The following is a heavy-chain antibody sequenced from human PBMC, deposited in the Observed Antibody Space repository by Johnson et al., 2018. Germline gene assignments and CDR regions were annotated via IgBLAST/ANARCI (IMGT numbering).Heavy chain of an antibody. V-gene: IGHV1-8*01. D-gene: IGHD3-22*01. Sequence: QVQLVQSGAEVKKPGASVKVSCKASGYTFTSYDINWVRQATGQGLEWMGWMNPNSGDTGFAQKFQGRVTMTRNTSISTAYMELSSLRPEDTAVFYCARDRVVTRGFDVWGQGTMVTVSS. CDR2: MNPNSGDT. CDR3: ARDRVVTRGFDV. J-gene: IGHJ3*01. CDR1: GYTFTSYD.